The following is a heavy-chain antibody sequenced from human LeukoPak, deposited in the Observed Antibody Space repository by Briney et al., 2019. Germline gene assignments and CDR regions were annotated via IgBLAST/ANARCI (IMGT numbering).Heavy chain of an antibody. J-gene: IGHJ4*02. Sequence: PSETLSLTCAVSGGPSSGYFWSWIRQSSGKGLEWIGEIHNSGTTNYNPSLNSRVTISEDTSKNQFYLNLSSVTAADAAVYYCAMWYYYNLGSFRFDFWGQGTLVTVSS. V-gene: IGHV4-34*01. D-gene: IGHD3-10*01. CDR2: IHNSGTT. CDR3: AMWYYYNLGSFRFDF. CDR1: GGPSSGYF.